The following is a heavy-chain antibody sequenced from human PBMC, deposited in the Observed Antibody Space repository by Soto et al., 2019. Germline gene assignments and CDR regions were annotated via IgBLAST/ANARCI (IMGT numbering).Heavy chain of an antibody. V-gene: IGHV3-48*02. CDR1: GFTFSSYS. Sequence: PGGSLRLSCAASGFTFSSYSMNWVRQAPGKGLEWVSYISSSSSTIYYADSVKGRFTISRDNAKNSLYLQMNSLRDEDTAVYYCARARNRGSSAASASDLWGQGTLVTVSS. J-gene: IGHJ4*02. CDR3: ARARNRGSSAASASDL. D-gene: IGHD6-6*01. CDR2: ISSSSSTI.